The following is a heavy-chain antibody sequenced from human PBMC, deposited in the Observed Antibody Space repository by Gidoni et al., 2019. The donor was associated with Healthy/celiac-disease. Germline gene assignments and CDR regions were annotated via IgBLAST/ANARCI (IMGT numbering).Heavy chain of an antibody. CDR2: IYYSGST. V-gene: IGHV4-39*01. Sequence: QLQLQESGPGLVKPSETLSLTCTVSGGSLSSSSYYWGWIRQPPGKGLEWIGSIYYSGSTYYNPSLKSRVTISVDTSKNQFSLKLSSVTAADTAVYYCARGFLYNAYLDYWGQGTLVTVSS. D-gene: IGHD1-20*01. CDR3: ARGFLYNAYLDY. CDR1: GGSLSSSSYY. J-gene: IGHJ4*02.